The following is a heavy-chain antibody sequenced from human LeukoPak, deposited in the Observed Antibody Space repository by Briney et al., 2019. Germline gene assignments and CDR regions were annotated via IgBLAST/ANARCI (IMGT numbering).Heavy chain of an antibody. CDR3: AASRIAARQYTWFDP. J-gene: IGHJ5*02. D-gene: IGHD6-6*01. Sequence: SVKVSCKASGYTFTGYYMHWVRQAPGQGLEWMGGIIPIFGTANYAQKFQGRVTITADESTSTAYMELSSLRSEDTAVYYCAASRIAARQYTWFDPWDQGTLVTVSS. CDR2: IIPIFGTA. V-gene: IGHV1-69*13. CDR1: GYTFTGYY.